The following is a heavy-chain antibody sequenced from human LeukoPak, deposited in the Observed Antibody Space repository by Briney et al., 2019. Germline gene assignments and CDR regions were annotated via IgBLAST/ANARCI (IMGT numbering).Heavy chain of an antibody. V-gene: IGHV3-15*01. D-gene: IGHD4-17*01. J-gene: IGHJ4*02. CDR2: IKSKTDGGAA. CDR3: TTDPGDYEDY. CDR1: GFSFTNAW. Sequence: GGSLRLSCAASGFSFTNAWMSWVRQPPGKGLEGVGRIKSKTDGGAADYAAPVKGRFSISRDDSKNTLYLQMNSLKTEDTAVYYCTTDPGDYEDYWGQGTLVTVSS.